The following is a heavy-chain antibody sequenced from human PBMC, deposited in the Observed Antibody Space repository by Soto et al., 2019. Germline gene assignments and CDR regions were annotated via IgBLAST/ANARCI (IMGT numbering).Heavy chain of an antibody. J-gene: IGHJ6*03. Sequence: GGSLRLSCAASGFTFRSYAMSWVRQAPEKGLEWVSYISGSGGSTYYADSAKGRFTISRDNAKNSLYLQMNSLRAEDTAVYYCATGKSGRGYYYYYLDVWGKGTTVTVSS. V-gene: IGHV3-23*01. D-gene: IGHD3-10*01. CDR1: GFTFRSYA. CDR3: ATGKSGRGYYYYYLDV. CDR2: ISGSGGST.